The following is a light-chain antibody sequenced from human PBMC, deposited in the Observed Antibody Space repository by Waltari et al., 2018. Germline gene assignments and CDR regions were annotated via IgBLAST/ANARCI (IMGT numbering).Light chain of an antibody. J-gene: IGLJ2*01. CDR3: SSYTSSSTLI. Sequence: QSALTQPASVSGSPGQSITISCTGTSSDVGGYNYVSWYQQHPGKAPRLMIYDVSNRPSGVSNRFSGFKSGNTASLTISGLQAEDEADYHCSSYTSSSTLIFGGGTKLTVL. CDR2: DVS. V-gene: IGLV2-14*03. CDR1: SSDVGGYNY.